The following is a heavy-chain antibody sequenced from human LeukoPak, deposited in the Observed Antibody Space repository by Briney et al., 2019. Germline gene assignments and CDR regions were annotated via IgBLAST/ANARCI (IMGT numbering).Heavy chain of an antibody. V-gene: IGHV3-30*02. J-gene: IGHJ6*03. CDR3: AKLVSSTSSLYYYYYMDV. CDR2: IRYDGSNK. Sequence: TGGSLRLSCAASGFTFSSYGMHWVRQAPGKGLEWVAFIRYDGSNKYYADSVKGRFTISRDNSKNTLYLQMNSLRAEDTAVYYCAKLVSSTSSLYYYYYMDVWGKGTTVTISS. D-gene: IGHD2-2*01. CDR1: GFTFSSYG.